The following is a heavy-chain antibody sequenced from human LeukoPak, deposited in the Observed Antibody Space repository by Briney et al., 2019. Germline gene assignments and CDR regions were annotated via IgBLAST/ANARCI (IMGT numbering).Heavy chain of an antibody. CDR2: IYPGDSDT. CDR3: ARGGTDDFWSGYTLPGYFDY. CDR1: GYSFTSYW. Sequence: KPGESLKISCKGSGYSFTSYWIGWVRQMPGKGLEWMGIIYPGDSDTRYSPSFQGQVTISADKSISTAYLQWSSLKASDTAMYNCARGGTDDFWSGYTLPGYFDYWGQGTLVTVSS. V-gene: IGHV5-51*03. J-gene: IGHJ4*02. D-gene: IGHD3-3*01.